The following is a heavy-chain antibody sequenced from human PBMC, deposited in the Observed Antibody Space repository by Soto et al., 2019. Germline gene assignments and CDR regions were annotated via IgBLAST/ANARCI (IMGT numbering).Heavy chain of an antibody. CDR2: LYTGGRT. J-gene: IGHJ6*02. V-gene: IGHV3-53*01. Sequence: SGGSLRLSCAASGFTVSRNYMSWVRKAPGKGLEWVSVLYTGGRTEYADSVKGRFTISRDNSKNTLYLQMNSLRAEDTAVYYCARVWETYHYVMDVWGQGTTVTVSS. D-gene: IGHD1-26*01. CDR1: GFTVSRNY. CDR3: ARVWETYHYVMDV.